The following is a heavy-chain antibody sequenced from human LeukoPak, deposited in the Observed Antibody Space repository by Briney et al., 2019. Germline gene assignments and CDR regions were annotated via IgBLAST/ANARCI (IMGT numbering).Heavy chain of an antibody. J-gene: IGHJ4*02. CDR2: IYWDDDK. V-gene: IGHV2-5*02. CDR1: GFSLSTTGVG. D-gene: IGHD4-11*01. Sequence: SGPPLVKPTQTLTLTCTFSGFSLSTTGVGVGWIRQPPGKALEWLALIYWDDDKRYSPSLKSRLTITKDTSKHQVVLTMTNMDPVDTATYYCAHRGMTTVFDYWGQGTLVTVSS. CDR3: AHRGMTTVFDY.